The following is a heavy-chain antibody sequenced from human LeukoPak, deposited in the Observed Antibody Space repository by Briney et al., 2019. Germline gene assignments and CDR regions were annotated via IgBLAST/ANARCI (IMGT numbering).Heavy chain of an antibody. CDR2: ISAYNGNT. Sequence: GASVKVSCKASGYTFTSYGISWVRQAPGQGLEWMGWISAYNGNTNYAQKLQGRVTMTTDTSTSTAYMELRSLRSDDTAVYYCARDVPQQLVSFYYYYMDVWGKGTTVTVSS. J-gene: IGHJ6*03. V-gene: IGHV1-18*01. D-gene: IGHD6-13*01. CDR1: GYTFTSYG. CDR3: ARDVPQQLVSFYYYYMDV.